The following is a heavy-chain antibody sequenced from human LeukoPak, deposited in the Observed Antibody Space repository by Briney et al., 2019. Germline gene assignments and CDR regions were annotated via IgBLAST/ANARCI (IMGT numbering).Heavy chain of an antibody. CDR2: IYYSGST. V-gene: IGHV4-39*01. D-gene: IGHD2-15*01. Sequence: PSETLSLTCTVSGGSISSSSYYWGWIRQPPGKGLEWIGSIYYSGSTYYNPSLKSRVTISVDTSKNQFSLKLSSVTAADTAVYYCARHGGYCSGGSCYIPNWFDPWGQGTLVTVSS. CDR3: ARHGGYCSGGSCYIPNWFDP. J-gene: IGHJ5*02. CDR1: GGSISSSSYY.